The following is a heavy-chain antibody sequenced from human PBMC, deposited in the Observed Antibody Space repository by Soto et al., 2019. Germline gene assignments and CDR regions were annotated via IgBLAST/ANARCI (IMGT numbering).Heavy chain of an antibody. V-gene: IGHV1-18*01. D-gene: IGHD1-1*01. Sequence: QGHLVQSGAEVKKPGASVKVSCNASGYTFTSYGITWVRQAPGQGLEWMGWISAHNGNTDYAQKLQGRVIVTRDTSTSTAYMELRSLRSDDTAVYYCARGRYGDYWGQGALVTVSS. CDR1: GYTFTSYG. CDR3: ARGRYGDY. J-gene: IGHJ4*02. CDR2: ISAHNGNT.